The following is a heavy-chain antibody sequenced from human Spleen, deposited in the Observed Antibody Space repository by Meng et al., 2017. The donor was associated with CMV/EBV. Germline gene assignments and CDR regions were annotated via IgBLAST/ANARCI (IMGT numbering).Heavy chain of an antibody. CDR3: AKGRSSSSWYGPLDS. Sequence: GESLKISCAASGFSFSTCWMHWVRQAPGKGLMWVSRIKSDGSSTSYADSVKGRFTISRDNSKNTLSLQMNNLRADDTAVYYCAKGRSSSSWYGPLDSWGQGTLVTVSS. CDR2: IKSDGSST. CDR1: GFSFSTCW. D-gene: IGHD6-13*01. J-gene: IGHJ4*02. V-gene: IGHV3-74*01.